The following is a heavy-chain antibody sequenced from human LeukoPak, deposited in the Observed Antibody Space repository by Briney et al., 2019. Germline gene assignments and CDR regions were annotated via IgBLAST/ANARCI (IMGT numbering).Heavy chain of an antibody. J-gene: IGHJ6*03. D-gene: IGHD2-2*01. CDR3: ARRLCTFVDYYYMDV. V-gene: IGHV3-21*01. CDR2: ISSSSSYI. CDR1: GFTFSSYS. Sequence: GGSLRLSCAASGFTFSSYSMNWVRQAPGKGLEWVSSISSSSSYIYYADSVKGRFTISRDNAKNSLYLQMNSLRAEDTAVYYCARRLCTFVDYYYMDVWGKGITVTVSS.